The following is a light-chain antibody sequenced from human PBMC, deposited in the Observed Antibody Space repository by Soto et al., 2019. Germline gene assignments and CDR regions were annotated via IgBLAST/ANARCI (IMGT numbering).Light chain of an antibody. CDR2: GAS. CDR1: QSVSSN. Sequence: EIVMTQSPPTLSVSPGERVTLSCRASQSVSSNLAWYQQKPGQAPRLLLYGASNRATGIPDRFSGSGSGTDFTLTISRLEPDDFAVYYCQQHGTSPITFGQGTRLEIK. V-gene: IGKV3-20*01. CDR3: QQHGTSPIT. J-gene: IGKJ5*01.